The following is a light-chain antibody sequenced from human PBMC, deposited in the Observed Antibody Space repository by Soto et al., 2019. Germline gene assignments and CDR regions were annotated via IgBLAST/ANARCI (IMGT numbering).Light chain of an antibody. J-gene: IGKJ1*01. CDR2: KAS. CDR3: QQYKSYPWT. V-gene: IGKV1-5*03. CDR1: QSISSW. Sequence: DIQMTQSPSTLFASVGDRVTITCRASQSISSWLAWYQQKPGKAPKLLIYKASSLESGVPSRFSGSGSGTEFTLTISSLQPDDFATYYCQQYKSYPWTFGQGTKVEIK.